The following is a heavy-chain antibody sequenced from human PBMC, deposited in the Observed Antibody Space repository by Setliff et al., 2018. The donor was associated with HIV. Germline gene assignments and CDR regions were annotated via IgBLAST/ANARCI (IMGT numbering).Heavy chain of an antibody. D-gene: IGHD6-19*01. V-gene: IGHV1-18*01. J-gene: IGHJ3*02. CDR2: ISGFNGNT. CDR1: GYSFARYG. Sequence: ASVKVSCKASGYSFARYGLSWVRQAPGQGLEWMGWISGFNGNTKYAQRCQDRVAMTTETATSTAYMEMRSLRSDDTAVYFCARVPYRSAWFSGGHDAFDIWGQGTMVTVSS. CDR3: ARVPYRSAWFSGGHDAFDI.